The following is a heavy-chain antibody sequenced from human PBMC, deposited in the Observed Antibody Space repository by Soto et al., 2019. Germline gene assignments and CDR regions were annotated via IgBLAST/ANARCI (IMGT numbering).Heavy chain of an antibody. CDR3: AREGSEWFGELLFGYYYYGMDV. D-gene: IGHD3-10*01. CDR2: INHSGST. J-gene: IGHJ6*02. CDR1: GGSFSGYY. V-gene: IGHV4-34*01. Sequence: PSETLSLTCAVYGGSFSGYYWSWIRQPPGKGLEWIGEINHSGSTNYNPSLESRVTISVDTSKNQFSLKLSSVTAADTAVYYCAREGSEWFGELLFGYYYYGMDVWGQGTTVTVSS.